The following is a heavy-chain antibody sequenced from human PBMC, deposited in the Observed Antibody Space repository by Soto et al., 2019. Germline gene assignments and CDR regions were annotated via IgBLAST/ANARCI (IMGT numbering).Heavy chain of an antibody. Sequence: KQSQTLSLTCAISGDSVSSNSAGWNWIRQSPSRGLEWLGRTYYRSRWYNDYAVSVKSRIMINPDTSKNQFSLQLTSVTPEDTAVYYCARTYSDSSGFYNWFDPWGRGTLVTVSS. D-gene: IGHD5-12*01. CDR1: GDSVSSNSAG. CDR2: TYYRSRWYN. V-gene: IGHV6-1*01. CDR3: ARTYSDSSGFYNWFDP. J-gene: IGHJ5*02.